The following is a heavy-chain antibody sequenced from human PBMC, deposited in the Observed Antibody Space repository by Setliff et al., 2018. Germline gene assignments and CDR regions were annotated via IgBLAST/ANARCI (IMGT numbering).Heavy chain of an antibody. D-gene: IGHD6-19*01. J-gene: IGHJ4*02. CDR1: GFTFNYHA. Sequence: GGSLRLSCVASGFTFNYHAMSWLRQAPGKGLEWVAGISGSGGSTYYADFVKGRFTISRDNSKKTLYLQMNSLRIEDTALYYCARETAVAGQYYFDYCGQGTLVTVSS. V-gene: IGHV3-23*01. CDR3: ARETAVAGQYYFDY. CDR2: ISGSGGST.